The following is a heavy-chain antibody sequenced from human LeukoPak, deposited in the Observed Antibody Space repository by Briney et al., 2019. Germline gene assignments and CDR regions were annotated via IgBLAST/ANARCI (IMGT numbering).Heavy chain of an antibody. CDR3: ARDGVSSSWFYYFDY. J-gene: IGHJ4*02. Sequence: SETLSLTCTVSGGSISVYYWSWIRQPAGKGLEWIGRIYTSGSTNYNPSLKSRVTMSVDTSKNQFSLKLSSVTAADTAVYYCARDGVSSSWFYYFDYWGQGTLVTVSS. D-gene: IGHD6-13*01. V-gene: IGHV4-4*07. CDR1: GGSISVYY. CDR2: IYTSGST.